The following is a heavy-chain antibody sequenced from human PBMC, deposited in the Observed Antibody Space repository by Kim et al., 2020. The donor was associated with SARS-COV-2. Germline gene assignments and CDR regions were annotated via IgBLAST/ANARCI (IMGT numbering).Heavy chain of an antibody. Sequence: GGSLRLSCAASGFTFSSYGMHWVRQAPGKGLEWVAVISYDGSNKYYADSVKGRFTISRDNSKNTLYLQMNSLRAEDTAVYYCAREEYYDILTGPDYWGQGTLVTVSS. D-gene: IGHD3-9*01. J-gene: IGHJ4*02. V-gene: IGHV3-33*05. CDR1: GFTFSSYG. CDR2: ISYDGSNK. CDR3: AREEYYDILTGPDY.